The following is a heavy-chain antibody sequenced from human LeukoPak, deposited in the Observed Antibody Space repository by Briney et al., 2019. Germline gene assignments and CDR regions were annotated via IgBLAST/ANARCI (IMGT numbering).Heavy chain of an antibody. J-gene: IGHJ6*03. V-gene: IGHV1-24*01. CDR3: AATTVTRKDYYYYMDV. D-gene: IGHD4-17*01. CDR1: GYTLTELS. CDR2: FDPEDGET. Sequence: ASVKVSFKVSGYTLTELSMHWVRQAPGKGLEWMGGFDPEDGETIYAQKFQGRVTMTEDTSTDTAYMELSSLRSEDTAVYYCAATTVTRKDYYYYMDVWGKGTTVTVSS.